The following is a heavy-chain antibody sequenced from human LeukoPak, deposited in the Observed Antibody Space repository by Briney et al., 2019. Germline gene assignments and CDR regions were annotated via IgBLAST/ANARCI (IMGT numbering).Heavy chain of an antibody. J-gene: IGHJ3*02. CDR2: ISWNSGSI. Sequence: APRLSCAASGFTFDAYAMHGGRQALRDGLEWVSGISWNSGSIGYADSVKGRFTISRDNAKNSLYLQMNSLRAEDMALYYCAKDKGSSWYLSDAFDIWGQGTMVTVSS. CDR3: AKDKGSSWYLSDAFDI. CDR1: GFTFDAYA. D-gene: IGHD6-13*01. V-gene: IGHV3-9*03.